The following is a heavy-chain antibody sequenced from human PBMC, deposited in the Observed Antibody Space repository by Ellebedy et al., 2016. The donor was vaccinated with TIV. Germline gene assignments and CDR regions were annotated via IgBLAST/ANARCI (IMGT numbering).Heavy chain of an antibody. D-gene: IGHD6-13*01. Sequence: GESLKISCAASGFIFSDYYMNWIRQAPGKGLEWVSYISSGGSTIYYADSVKGRFTISRDNAKNSLYLQMNTLRAEDTAVYYCARDTRFIGQQHNWFDSWGQGTLVTVSS. CDR1: GFIFSDYY. J-gene: IGHJ5*01. CDR2: ISSGGSTI. CDR3: ARDTRFIGQQHNWFDS. V-gene: IGHV3-11*01.